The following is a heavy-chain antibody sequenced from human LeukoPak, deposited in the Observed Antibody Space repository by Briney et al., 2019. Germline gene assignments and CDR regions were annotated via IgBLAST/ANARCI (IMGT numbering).Heavy chain of an antibody. Sequence: ASVKVSCKASGYTFTSYGISWVRQAPGQGLEWMGWISAYNGNTNYAQKLQGRVTMTTDTSTSTAYMELRSLRSDDTAVYYCASDWVFYDSSGQYYFDYWGQGTLVTVSS. V-gene: IGHV1-18*01. J-gene: IGHJ4*02. CDR1: GYTFTSYG. D-gene: IGHD3-22*01. CDR3: ASDWVFYDSSGQYYFDY. CDR2: ISAYNGNT.